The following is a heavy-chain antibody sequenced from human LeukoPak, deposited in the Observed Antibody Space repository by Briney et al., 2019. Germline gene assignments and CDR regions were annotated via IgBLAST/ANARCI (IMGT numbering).Heavy chain of an antibody. CDR2: ISAYNGNT. D-gene: IGHD3-9*01. CDR1: RYTFTSYG. Sequence: GASVKVSCKASRYTFTSYGISWVRQAPGQGLEWMGWISAYNGNTNYAQKLQGRVTMTTDTSTSTAYMELRSLRSDDTAVYFKQRAAYDILTGPNYFDYWGQGTLVTVSS. V-gene: IGHV1-18*01. J-gene: IGHJ4*02. CDR3: QRAAYDILTGPNYFDY.